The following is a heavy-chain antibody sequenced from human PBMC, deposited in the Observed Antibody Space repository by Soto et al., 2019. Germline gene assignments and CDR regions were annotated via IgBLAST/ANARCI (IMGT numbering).Heavy chain of an antibody. V-gene: IGHV1-3*01. CDR1: GYTFTSYA. CDR3: ARDRSSVGASGYDSLYFDY. J-gene: IGHJ4*02. Sequence: QVQLVQSGAEVKKPGASVKVSCKASGYTFTSYAMHWVRQAPGQRLEWMGWINAGNGNTKYSQKFQGRVTITRDTSASTAYMERSSLRSEDTAVYCCARDRSSVGASGYDSLYFDYWGQGTLVTVSS. CDR2: INAGNGNT. D-gene: IGHD5-12*01.